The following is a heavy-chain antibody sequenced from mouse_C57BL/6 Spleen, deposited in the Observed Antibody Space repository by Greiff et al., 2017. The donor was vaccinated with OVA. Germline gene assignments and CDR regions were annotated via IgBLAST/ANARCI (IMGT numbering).Heavy chain of an antibody. V-gene: IGHV1-61*01. CDR2: IYPSDSET. Sequence: VQLVESGAELVRPGSSVKLSCKASGYTFTSYWMDWVKQRPGQGLEWIGNIYPSDSETHYNQKFKDKATLTVDKSSSTAYMQLSSLTSEDSAVEYCARKGITTVVARYFDVWGTGTTVTV. D-gene: IGHD1-1*01. CDR1: GYTFTSYW. J-gene: IGHJ1*03. CDR3: ARKGITTVVARYFDV.